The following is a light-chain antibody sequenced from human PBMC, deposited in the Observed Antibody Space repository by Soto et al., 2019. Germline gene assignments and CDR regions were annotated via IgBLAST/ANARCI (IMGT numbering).Light chain of an antibody. CDR2: DTS. J-gene: IGLJ3*02. CDR1: TGAVTSGHY. CDR3: LLSYSGARSGV. V-gene: IGLV7-46*01. Sequence: QAVVTQEPSLTVSPGGTVILTCGSSTGAVTSGHYPYWFQQKPGQAPRTLIYDTSNKHSWTPARFSGSLLGGKAALTLSGAQPEDEAEYYCLLSYSGARSGVFGGGTKLTVL.